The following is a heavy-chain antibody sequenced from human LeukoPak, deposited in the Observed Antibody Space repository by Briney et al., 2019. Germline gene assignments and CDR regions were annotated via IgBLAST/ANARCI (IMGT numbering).Heavy chain of an antibody. V-gene: IGHV1-2*02. CDR3: ATTRMNSGRTYYYYYGMDV. D-gene: IGHD6-19*01. J-gene: IGHJ6*02. CDR2: INPNSGGT. Sequence: ASVKVSCKASGYTFTGYYMHWVRQAPGQGLEWMGWINPNSGGTNYAQKFQGRVTMTEDTSTDTAYMELSSLRSEDTAVYYCATTRMNSGRTYYYYYGMDVWGQGTTVTVSS. CDR1: GYTFTGYY.